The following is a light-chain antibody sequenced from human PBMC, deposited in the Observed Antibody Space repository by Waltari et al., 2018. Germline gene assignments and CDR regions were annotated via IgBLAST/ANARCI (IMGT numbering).Light chain of an antibody. CDR3: MQGIKFPLT. CDR2: KFS. J-gene: IGKJ4*02. CDR1: QSLLHSNGNTY. V-gene: IGKV2-30*02. Sequence: DVVLPQSPLSLAITPGQSASMTCRSSQSLLHSNGNTYLSWYLQKPAQPPRRLINKFSNRESGVLDRISGSGVETDFTLKISGVEASDVEVYGGMQGIKFPLTFGGGTKVDMK.